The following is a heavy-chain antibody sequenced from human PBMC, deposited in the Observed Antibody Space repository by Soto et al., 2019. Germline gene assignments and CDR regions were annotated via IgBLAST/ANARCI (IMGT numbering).Heavy chain of an antibody. J-gene: IGHJ6*02. Sequence: VKVSCKGSGGTFSSYAISWVRHAPGQGLEWMGVIIPIFGTANYAQKFQGRVTITADESTSTAYMELSSLRSEDTAVYYCARGVVDTAMVTDYYGMDVWGQGTTVTVSS. CDR3: ARGVVDTAMVTDYYGMDV. CDR2: IIPIFGTA. D-gene: IGHD5-18*01. CDR1: GGTFSSYA. V-gene: IGHV1-69*13.